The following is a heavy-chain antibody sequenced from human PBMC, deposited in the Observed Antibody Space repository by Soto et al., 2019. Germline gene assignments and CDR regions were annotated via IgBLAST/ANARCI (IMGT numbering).Heavy chain of an antibody. CDR2: IIPIIGTA. D-gene: IGHD2-2*01. CDR3: ARENCSRSICYPDAFDI. V-gene: IGHV1-69*05. CDR1: GGTFSSYA. J-gene: IGHJ3*02. Sequence: QVQLVQSGAEVKKPGSSVKVSCKASGGTFSSYAISWVRQAPGQGLEWMGGIIPIIGTANYAQKFQGRVTITTDESTRTAYMDLSSPRSEDTGVYYCARENCSRSICYPDAFDIWGQGTKVTVSS.